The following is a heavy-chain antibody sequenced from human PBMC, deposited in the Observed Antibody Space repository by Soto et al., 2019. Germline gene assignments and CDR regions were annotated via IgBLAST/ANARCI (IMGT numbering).Heavy chain of an antibody. CDR3: ARGGGNWNDDDYGMDV. CDR2: IWYDGSNK. J-gene: IGHJ6*02. Sequence: GGSLRLSCAASGFIFSSYGMHWVRQAPGKGLEWVAVIWYDGSNKNYADSVKGRFTISRDKSNNTLYLQLNSLRAEDTAVYYCARGGGNWNDDDYGMDVWGQGTTVTVSS. D-gene: IGHD1-20*01. CDR1: GFIFSSYG. V-gene: IGHV3-33*01.